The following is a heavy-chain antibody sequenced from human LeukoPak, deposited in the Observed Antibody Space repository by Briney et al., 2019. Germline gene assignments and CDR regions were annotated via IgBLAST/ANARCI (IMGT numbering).Heavy chain of an antibody. CDR2: IIPIFGTA. CDR1: GGTFSSYA. Sequence: SSVKVSCKASGGTFSSYAISWVRQAPGQGLEWMGGIIPIFGTANYAQKSQGRVTITTDESTSTAYMELSSLRSEDTAVYYCARGGRGYSGYDSQYFDYWGQGTLVTVSS. V-gene: IGHV1-69*05. D-gene: IGHD5-12*01. J-gene: IGHJ4*02. CDR3: ARGGRGYSGYDSQYFDY.